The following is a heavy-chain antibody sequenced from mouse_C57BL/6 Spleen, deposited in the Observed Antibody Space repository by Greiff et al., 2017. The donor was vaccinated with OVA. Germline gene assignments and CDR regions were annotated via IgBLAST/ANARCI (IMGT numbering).Heavy chain of an antibody. D-gene: IGHD3-3*01. CDR2: IDPETGGT. CDR3: TNRAYYFDC. Sequence: VKLMESGAELVRPGASVTLSCKASGYTFTDYEMHWVKQTPVHGLEWIGAIDPETGGTAYNQKFKGKAILTADKSSSTAYMELRSLTSEDSAVYYCTNRAYYFDCWGKGTTLTVSS. J-gene: IGHJ2*01. V-gene: IGHV1-15*01. CDR1: GYTFTDYE.